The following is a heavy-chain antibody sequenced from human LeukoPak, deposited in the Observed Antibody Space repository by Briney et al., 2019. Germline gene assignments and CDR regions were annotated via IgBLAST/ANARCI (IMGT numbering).Heavy chain of an antibody. CDR3: ARRGDNAHGLSD. CDR1: GYSFSSYW. CDR2: FYPGDSDA. J-gene: IGHJ4*02. Sequence: GESLKISCQGSGYSFSSYWIGWVRQRPGKGLECLGIFYPGDSDARYSQSFRGHVTFSVDESSNTAYLQWSSLTASDSAMYYCARRGDNAHGLSDWGQGTLITVSS. D-gene: IGHD5-24*01. V-gene: IGHV5-51*01.